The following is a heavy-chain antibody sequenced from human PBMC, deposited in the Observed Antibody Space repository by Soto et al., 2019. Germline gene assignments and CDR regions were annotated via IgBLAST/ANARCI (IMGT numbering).Heavy chain of an antibody. V-gene: IGHV5-51*01. D-gene: IGHD2-21*02. Sequence: LGESLKISCKGSGYSFTSYWIGWVRQMPGKGLEWMGIIYPGDSDTRYSPSFQGQVTISADESISTAYLQWSSLKASDTAMYYCARSPHCGGDCYTTYYYYGMDVWGQGTTVTVSS. CDR1: GYSFTSYW. J-gene: IGHJ6*02. CDR2: IYPGDSDT. CDR3: ARSPHCGGDCYTTYYYYGMDV.